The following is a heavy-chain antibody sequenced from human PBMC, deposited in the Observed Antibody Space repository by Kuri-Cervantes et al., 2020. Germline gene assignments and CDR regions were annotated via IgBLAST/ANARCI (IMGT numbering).Heavy chain of an antibody. CDR2: ISGSGDTT. J-gene: IGHJ6*02. Sequence: GESLKISCAASGFTFSNYAMSWVRQAPGKGLEWVSAISGSGDTTYYADSVKGRFTISRDNSKNTLYLQMNSLRAEDTAVYYCARGGYGMDVWGQGTTVTVSS. CDR1: GFTFSNYA. V-gene: IGHV3-23*01. CDR3: ARGGYGMDV.